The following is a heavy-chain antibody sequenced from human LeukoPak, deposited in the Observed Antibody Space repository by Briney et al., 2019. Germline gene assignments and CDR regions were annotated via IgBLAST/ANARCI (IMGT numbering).Heavy chain of an antibody. J-gene: IGHJ4*02. CDR2: INPNTGGT. D-gene: IGHD2-2*01. CDR3: ARGIVVVPAAVFDY. Sequence: ASVKVSCKASGYTFTAYYMHWVRQAPGQGLEWMGWINPNTGGTNYAPKFQGRVTMTRDTSISAAYMDLNSLRFDDTAVYYCARGIVVVPAAVFDYWGQGTLVTVSS. V-gene: IGHV1-2*02. CDR1: GYTFTAYY.